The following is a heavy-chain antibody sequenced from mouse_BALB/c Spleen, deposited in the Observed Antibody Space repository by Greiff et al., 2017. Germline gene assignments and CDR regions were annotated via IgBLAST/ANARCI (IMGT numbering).Heavy chain of an antibody. V-gene: IGHV5-12-2*01. CDR3: ARHYYGTSRYFDV. CDR2: ISNGGGST. CDR1: GFTFSSYT. J-gene: IGHJ1*01. Sequence: EVQLVESGGGLVQPGGSLKLSCAASGFTFSSYTMSWVRQTPEKRLEWVAYISNGGGSTYYPDTVKGRFTISRDNAKNTLYLQMSSLKSEDTAMYYCARHYYGTSRYFDVWGAGTTVTVSS. D-gene: IGHD1-1*01.